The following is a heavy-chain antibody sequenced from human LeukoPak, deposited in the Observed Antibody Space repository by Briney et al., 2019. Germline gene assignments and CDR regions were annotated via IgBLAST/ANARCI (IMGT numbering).Heavy chain of an antibody. Sequence: SETLSLTCSVSGGSISSYYWSWIRQPPGKGLEWIGYIYYSGSTNYNPSLKSRVTISVDTSKNQFSLKLSSVTAADTAVYYCARRVVVPAAMSFNYYYYMDVRGKGTTVTVSS. V-gene: IGHV4-59*01. CDR3: ARRVVVPAAMSFNYYYYMDV. J-gene: IGHJ6*03. CDR2: IYYSGST. CDR1: GGSISSYY. D-gene: IGHD2-2*01.